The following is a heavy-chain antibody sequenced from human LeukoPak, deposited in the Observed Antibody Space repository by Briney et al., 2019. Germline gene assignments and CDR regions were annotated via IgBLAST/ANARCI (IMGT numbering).Heavy chain of an antibody. V-gene: IGHV4-31*03. CDR3: ARAPLGYCSSTSCYREYYFDY. CDR1: GGSISSGGYY. Sequence: MASETLSLTCTVSGGSISSGGYYWSWIRQHPGKGLEWIGYIYYSGSTYYNPSLKSRVTISVDTSKNQFSLKLSSVTAADTAVYYYARAPLGYCSSTSCYREYYFDYWGQGTLVTVSS. CDR2: IYYSGST. J-gene: IGHJ4*02. D-gene: IGHD2-2*02.